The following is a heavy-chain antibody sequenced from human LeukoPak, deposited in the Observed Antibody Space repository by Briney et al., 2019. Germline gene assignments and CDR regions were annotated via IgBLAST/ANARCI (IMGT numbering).Heavy chain of an antibody. Sequence: GGSLRLSCAASGFTFSSYAMSWVRQAPGKGLEWVSSISSSSSYIYYADSVKGRFTISRDNAKNSLHLQMNSLRAEDTAVYYCARALGYCSSTSCSYYYYYGMDVWGQGTTVTVSS. CDR1: GFTFSSYA. V-gene: IGHV3-21*01. CDR3: ARALGYCSSTSCSYYYYYGMDV. J-gene: IGHJ6*02. D-gene: IGHD2-2*01. CDR2: ISSSSSYI.